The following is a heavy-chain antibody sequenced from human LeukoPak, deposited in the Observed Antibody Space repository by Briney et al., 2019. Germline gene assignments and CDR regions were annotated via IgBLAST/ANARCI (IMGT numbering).Heavy chain of an antibody. J-gene: IGHJ4*02. D-gene: IGHD3-22*01. CDR2: IYYSGGT. V-gene: IGHV4-31*03. CDR3: AGSSGPPFDY. Sequence: SQTLSLTCTVSGGSISSGGYYWSWIRQHPGKGLEWIGYIYYSGGTYYNPSLKSRVTISVDTSKNQFSLKLSSVTAADTAVYYCAGSSGPPFDYWGQGTLVTVSS. CDR1: GGSISSGGYY.